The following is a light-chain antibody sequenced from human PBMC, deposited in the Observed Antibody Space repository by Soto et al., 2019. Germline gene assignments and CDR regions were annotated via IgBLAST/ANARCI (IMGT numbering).Light chain of an antibody. CDR2: EVN. V-gene: IGLV2-8*01. Sequence: QSLLTQPPSASESPGQSVAISCTGTSSDVGGYNYVSWYQQHPGKAPKLMIYEVNKRPSGVPDRFSGSKSGNTASLTVSGLQAEDEADYYCSSYAGSSNVFGTGTKVTVL. J-gene: IGLJ1*01. CDR1: SSDVGGYNY. CDR3: SSYAGSSNV.